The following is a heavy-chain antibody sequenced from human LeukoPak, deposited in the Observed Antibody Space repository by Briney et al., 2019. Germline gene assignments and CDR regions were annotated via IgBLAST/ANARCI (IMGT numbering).Heavy chain of an antibody. CDR2: ISGSGGSA. CDR3: AKDPEVTMIGFDY. V-gene: IGHV3-23*01. CDR1: GFTFSSYG. J-gene: IGHJ4*02. Sequence: GGTLRLSCAASGFTFSSYGMSWVRQAPGKGLEWVSAISGSGGSAYYADSVKGRFTISRDKSKNTLYLQMNSLRDEDTAVYYCAKDPEVTMIGFDYWGQGTLVTVSS. D-gene: IGHD3-22*01.